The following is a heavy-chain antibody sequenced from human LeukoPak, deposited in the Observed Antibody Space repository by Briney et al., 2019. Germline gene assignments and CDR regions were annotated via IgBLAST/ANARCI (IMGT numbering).Heavy chain of an antibody. D-gene: IGHD3-22*01. CDR1: GFSFSSYG. J-gene: IGHJ6*03. Sequence: GGSLTLSCTASGFSFSSYGLCWFRQAPAKGLEWVSYISSRGSTIYYEDSVKGRFTISRDNAKNSLYLQMNSLRAEDTAVYYCARALSDSSGHWMGYYYYYYMYVWGKGTTVTISS. V-gene: IGHV3-48*04. CDR2: ISSRGSTI. CDR3: ARALSDSSGHWMGYYYYYYMYV.